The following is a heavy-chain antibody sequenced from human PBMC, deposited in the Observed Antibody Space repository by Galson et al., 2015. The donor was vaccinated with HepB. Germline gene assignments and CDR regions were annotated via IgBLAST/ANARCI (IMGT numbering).Heavy chain of an antibody. J-gene: IGHJ4*02. Sequence: SLRLSCAASGFTFSSYAMSWVRQAPGKGLEWVSAISGSGGSTYYADSVKGRFTISRDNSKNTLYLQMNSLRAEDTAVYYCAKTPTVTAAGYCSGGSCSSYYFDYWVQGTLVTVSS. V-gene: IGHV3-23*01. CDR1: GFTFSSYA. CDR3: AKTPTVTAAGYCSGGSCSSYYFDY. D-gene: IGHD2-15*01. CDR2: ISGSGGST.